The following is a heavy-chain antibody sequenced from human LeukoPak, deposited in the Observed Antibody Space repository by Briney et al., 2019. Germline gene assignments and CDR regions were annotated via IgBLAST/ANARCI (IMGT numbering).Heavy chain of an antibody. CDR2: IAFDDTDR. Sequence: GGSLRLSCAASGFIFGDYAMHWVRQAPGKGLEWVAAIAFDDTDRYYIDSVKGRFTISRDDSKTTLYLHMTSLRAEDTAVYYCTNSDHYGDYWGQGTLVTVSS. V-gene: IGHV3-30*04. CDR3: TNSDHYGDY. J-gene: IGHJ4*02. CDR1: GFIFGDYA.